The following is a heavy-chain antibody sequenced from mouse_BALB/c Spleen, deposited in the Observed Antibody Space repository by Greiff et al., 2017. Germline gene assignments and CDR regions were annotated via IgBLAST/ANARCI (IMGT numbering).Heavy chain of an antibody. CDR1: GYSFTDYI. CDR3: ARSGNFPFDY. CDR2: INPYYGST. V-gene: IGHV1-39*01. J-gene: IGHJ2*01. D-gene: IGHD2-1*01. Sequence: VQLQQTGPELVKPGASVKISCKASGYSFTDYIMLWVKQSHGKSLEWIGNINPYYGSTSYNLKFKGKATLTVDKSSSTAYMQLNSLTSEDSAVYYCARSGNFPFDYWGQGTTLTVSS.